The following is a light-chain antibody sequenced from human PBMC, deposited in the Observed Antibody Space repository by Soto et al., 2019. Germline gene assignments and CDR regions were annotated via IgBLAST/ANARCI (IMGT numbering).Light chain of an antibody. CDR1: SSIIGAGYD. Sequence: QSVLTQPPSVSGAPGQRVTISCTGSSSIIGAGYDVHWYQQLPGTAPKLLIYGNSNRPSGVPDRFSGSKSGTSASLAITGLQAEDEADYYCQSYDSSLVVFGGGTQLTVL. CDR3: QSYDSSLVV. J-gene: IGLJ2*01. CDR2: GNS. V-gene: IGLV1-40*01.